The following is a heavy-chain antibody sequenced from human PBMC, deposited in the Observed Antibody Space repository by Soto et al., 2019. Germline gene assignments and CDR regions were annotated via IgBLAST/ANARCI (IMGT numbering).Heavy chain of an antibody. CDR3: AKSIAVAGPFDY. V-gene: IGHV3-23*01. J-gene: IGHJ4*02. Sequence: PGGSLRLSYAASGFTFSSYSMNWVRQAPGKGLEWVSAISGSGGSTYYADSVKGRFTISRDNSKNTLYLQMNSLRAEDTAVYYCAKSIAVAGPFDYWGQGTLVTVSS. D-gene: IGHD6-19*01. CDR1: GFTFSSYS. CDR2: ISGSGGST.